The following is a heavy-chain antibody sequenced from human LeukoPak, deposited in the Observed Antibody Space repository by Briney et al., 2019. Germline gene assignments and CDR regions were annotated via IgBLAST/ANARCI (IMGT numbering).Heavy chain of an antibody. CDR3: ATDGCSSTSCYYYYGMDV. CDR1: GFTFSDAW. Sequence: PGGSLGLSCAASGFTFSDAWMNWVRQAPGKGLEWVGRIKSKTTGGTTDYAAPVKGRFTISRDDSKNTLYQQMNSLKTEDTAVYFCATDGCSSTSCYYYYGMDVWGHGTTVTVSS. J-gene: IGHJ6*02. D-gene: IGHD2-2*01. V-gene: IGHV3-15*07. CDR2: IKSKTTGGTT.